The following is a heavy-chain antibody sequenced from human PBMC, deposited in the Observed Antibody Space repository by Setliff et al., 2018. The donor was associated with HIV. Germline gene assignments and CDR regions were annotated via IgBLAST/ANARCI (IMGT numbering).Heavy chain of an antibody. V-gene: IGHV3-9*01. J-gene: IGHJ5*02. CDR3: ARVLLTTNAVYGVVSNLFDP. CDR2: SSWNSGSI. CDR1: GFTFDDYA. D-gene: IGHD3-3*01. Sequence: PGGSLRLSCAASGFTFDDYAMHWVRQAPGKGLEWVSGSSWNSGSIGYADSVKGRFTISRDNAKNSLYLQMNSLRAEDTALYYCARVLLTTNAVYGVVSNLFDPWGQGTLVTVSS.